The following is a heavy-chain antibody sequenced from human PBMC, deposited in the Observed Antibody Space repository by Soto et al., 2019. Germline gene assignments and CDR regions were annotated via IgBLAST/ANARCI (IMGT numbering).Heavy chain of an antibody. CDR3: ARDFDFWSGYYAFDY. J-gene: IGHJ4*02. CDR1: GYTFTGYY. CDR2: INPNSGGT. Sequence: ASLKVSCKASGYTFTGYYMHWVRQAPGQGLEWMGWINPNSGGTNYAQKFQGWVTMTRDTSISTAYMELSRLRSDDTAVYYCARDFDFWSGYYAFDYWGQGTLVTVSS. V-gene: IGHV1-2*04. D-gene: IGHD3-3*01.